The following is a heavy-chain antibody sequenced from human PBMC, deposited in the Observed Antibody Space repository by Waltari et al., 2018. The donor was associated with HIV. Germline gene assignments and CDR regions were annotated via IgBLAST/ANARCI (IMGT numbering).Heavy chain of an antibody. J-gene: IGHJ6*02. CDR1: GFTFNTYA. Sequence: QVQLVESGGGVVQPGRSLRLSCAASGFTFNTYAMYWVRQAPGKGLEGVAGISYDGSNKYEADSVKGRFTISRDNSKNTLYLQMNSLRAEDTAVYYCARDSSGYYYVGYGMDVWGQGTTVTVSS. CDR3: ARDSSGYYYVGYGMDV. CDR2: ISYDGSNK. V-gene: IGHV3-30*01. D-gene: IGHD3-22*01.